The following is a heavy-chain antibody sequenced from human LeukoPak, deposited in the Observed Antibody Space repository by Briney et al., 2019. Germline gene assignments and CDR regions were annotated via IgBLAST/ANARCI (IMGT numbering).Heavy chain of an antibody. CDR2: IKSRTDGGTT. CDR1: GFTFTNAW. CDR3: TTGVNYGDSPFDY. J-gene: IGHJ4*02. V-gene: IGHV3-15*01. D-gene: IGHD4-17*01. Sequence: PGGSLRLSCAASGFTFTNAWMSWVRQAPGKGLEWVGRIKSRTDGGTTDYAAPVKGRFTISRDDSKNTLSLQMNSLKTEDTAVYYCTTGVNYGDSPFDYWGQGTLVTVSS.